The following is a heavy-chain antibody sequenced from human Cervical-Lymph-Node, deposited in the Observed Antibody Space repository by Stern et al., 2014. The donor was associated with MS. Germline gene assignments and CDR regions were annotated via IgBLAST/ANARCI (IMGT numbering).Heavy chain of an antibody. J-gene: IGHJ4*02. D-gene: IGHD4-17*01. V-gene: IGHV2-5*01. CDR1: GFSLSTSGVG. Sequence: QVTLKESGPTLVKPTQTLTLTCTFSGFSLSTSGVGVGWIRQPPGKALEWLALIFWYDYKRCSPSLKSRLTITKDTSKNQVVLTMTNMDPVAPATYYCARLSSVTTPPYFDYWGQGTLVTVSS. CDR3: ARLSSVTTPPYFDY. CDR2: IFWYDYK.